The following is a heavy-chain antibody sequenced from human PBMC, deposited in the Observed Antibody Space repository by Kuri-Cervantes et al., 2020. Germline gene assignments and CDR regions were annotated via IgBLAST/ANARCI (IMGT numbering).Heavy chain of an antibody. Sequence: TLTLTCTVSGFSLSNARMGVSWIRQPPGKALEWLAHIFSNDEKSYSTSLKSRLTISKDTSKSQVVLTMTNMDPVDTATYYCARIGYSYGYALYYYYGMDVWGQGTTVTVSS. J-gene: IGHJ6*02. V-gene: IGHV2-26*01. CDR2: IFSNDEK. CDR3: ARIGYSYGYALYYYYGMDV. CDR1: GFSLSNARMG. D-gene: IGHD5-18*01.